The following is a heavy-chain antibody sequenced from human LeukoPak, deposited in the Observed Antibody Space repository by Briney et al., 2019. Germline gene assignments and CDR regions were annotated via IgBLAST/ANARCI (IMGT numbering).Heavy chain of an antibody. J-gene: IGHJ4*02. CDR1: GYSISSGYY. CDR2: IYHSGST. Sequence: PSETLSLTCTVSGYSISSGYYWGWIRQPPGKGLEWIGSIYHSGSTYYNPSLKSRVTISVDTSKNQFSLKLSSVTAADTAVYYCAVVAGTETFDYWGQGTLVTVSS. D-gene: IGHD6-19*01. V-gene: IGHV4-38-2*02. CDR3: AVVAGTETFDY.